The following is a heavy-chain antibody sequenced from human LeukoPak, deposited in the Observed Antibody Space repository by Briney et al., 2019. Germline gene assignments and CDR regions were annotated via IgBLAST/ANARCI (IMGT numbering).Heavy chain of an antibody. D-gene: IGHD5-18*01. CDR3: AWDTAMVTADAFDI. CDR2: ISFSAST. J-gene: IGHJ3*02. Sequence: SETLSLTCTVSGGAISSSSYYWGWIRHPPGKGLEWGGSISFSASTYYNPSLKSPATLSIDTSKNSFSLTPLSVTAADTGVYFCAWDTAMVTADAFDIWGQGTIVTVSS. CDR1: GGAISSSSYY. V-gene: IGHV4-39*01.